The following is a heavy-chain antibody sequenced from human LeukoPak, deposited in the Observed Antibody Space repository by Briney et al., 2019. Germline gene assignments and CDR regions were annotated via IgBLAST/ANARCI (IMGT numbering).Heavy chain of an antibody. Sequence: GGSLRLSCAASGFTFSSYGMHWVRQAPGKGLEWVAVIWYDGSNKYYADSVKGRFTISRDNSKNTLYLQMNSLRAEDTAVYYCARERIDSSHFDYWGQGALVTVSS. CDR1: GFTFSSYG. CDR3: ARERIDSSHFDY. CDR2: IWYDGSNK. V-gene: IGHV3-33*01. D-gene: IGHD6-13*01. J-gene: IGHJ4*02.